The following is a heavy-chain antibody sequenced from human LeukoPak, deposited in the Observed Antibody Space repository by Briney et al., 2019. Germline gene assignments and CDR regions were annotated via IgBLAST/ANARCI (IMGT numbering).Heavy chain of an antibody. D-gene: IGHD3-22*01. Sequence: PSETLPLTCTVSGGSISGYYWSWIRQPPGKGLEWIGYINYSGSTNSSPSLKSRVTISVDTSKNQFSLKLSSVTAADTAVYYCARTTRYYDSSGCFDFWGQGTLVTVSS. CDR3: ARTTRYYDSSGCFDF. V-gene: IGHV4-59*08. J-gene: IGHJ4*02. CDR2: INYSGST. CDR1: GGSISGYY.